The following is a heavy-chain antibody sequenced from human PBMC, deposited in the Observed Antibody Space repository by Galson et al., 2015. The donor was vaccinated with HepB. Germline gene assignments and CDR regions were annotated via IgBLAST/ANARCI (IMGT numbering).Heavy chain of an antibody. V-gene: IGHV5-51*01. CDR2: IYPGDSDT. CDR3: ARGPRVVPAAMRRGVYSGYYGMDV. CDR1: GSSFPSYW. J-gene: IGHJ6*02. Sequence: QSGAEVKKAGESLKISCKGSGSSFPSYWIGWVRQMPGKGLEWMGIIYPGDSDTRYSPSFQGQVTISADKSISTAYLQWSSLKASDTAMYYCARGPRVVPAAMRRGVYSGYYGMDVWGQGTTVTVSS. D-gene: IGHD2-2*01.